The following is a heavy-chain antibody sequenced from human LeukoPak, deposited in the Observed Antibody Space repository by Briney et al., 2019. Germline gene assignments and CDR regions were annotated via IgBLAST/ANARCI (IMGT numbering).Heavy chain of an antibody. CDR3: ARFKPHPRRAAHYYYGMDV. CDR2: INHSGST. D-gene: IGHD2-15*01. V-gene: IGHV4-34*01. CDR1: GGSFSGYY. J-gene: IGHJ6*02. Sequence: PSETLSLTCAVYGGSFSGYYWSWIRQPPGKGREWIGEINHSGSTNYNPSLKSRVTIPVDTSKNHFSLKLSSVTAADTAVYYCARFKPHPRRAAHYYYGMDVWGQGTTVTVSS.